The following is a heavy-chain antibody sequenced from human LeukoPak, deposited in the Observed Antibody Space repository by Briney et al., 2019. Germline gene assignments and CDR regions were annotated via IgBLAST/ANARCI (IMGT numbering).Heavy chain of an antibody. CDR1: GGTFRSHI. CDR2: ITPIIDSA. J-gene: IGHJ5*02. Sequence: ASVKVSCKTSGGTFRSHIFSWVRQAPGQGLEWMGRITPIIDSAKYAQKFRDRLTITADPYTGTAYMELSSLTPEDTALYYCTRVNLRGSQYNWFDPWGQGTLVIVSS. CDR3: TRVNLRGSQYNWFDP. D-gene: IGHD1-26*01. V-gene: IGHV1-69*08.